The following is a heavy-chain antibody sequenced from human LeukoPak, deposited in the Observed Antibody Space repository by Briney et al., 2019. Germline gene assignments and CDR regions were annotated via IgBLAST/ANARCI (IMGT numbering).Heavy chain of an antibody. D-gene: IGHD3/OR15-3a*01. CDR1: GFTFSTYE. J-gene: IGHJ4*02. V-gene: IGHV3-48*03. CDR3: ARDPPGTVSFDY. Sequence: QPGGSLRLFCAASGFTFSTYEMNWVRQAPGKGLEWVSYIHTSGSIIYYADSVKGRFTISRDNAKNSLYLQMSSLRVEDTAVYYCARDPPGTVSFDYWGQGTLVTVSS. CDR2: IHTSGSII.